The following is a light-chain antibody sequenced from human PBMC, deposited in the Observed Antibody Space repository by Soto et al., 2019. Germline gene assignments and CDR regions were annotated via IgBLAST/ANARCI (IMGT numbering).Light chain of an antibody. Sequence: EIVLTQSPGTLSLSPGERDTLSCRASQSVSSSFLAWYQQKPGQAPRLLIYGASSRATGIPDRFSGSGSGTDFTLTISRLEPEDVAVYYCQQYDRSPLTFGGGTKVEIK. CDR1: QSVSSSF. CDR2: GAS. CDR3: QQYDRSPLT. J-gene: IGKJ4*01. V-gene: IGKV3-20*01.